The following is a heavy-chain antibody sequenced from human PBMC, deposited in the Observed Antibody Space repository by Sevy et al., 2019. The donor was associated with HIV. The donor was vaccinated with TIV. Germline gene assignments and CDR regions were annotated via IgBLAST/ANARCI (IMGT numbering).Heavy chain of an antibody. D-gene: IGHD6-19*01. CDR2: TYYRSKWYN. Sequence: SQTLSLTCAISGDSVSSNSAAWNWIRQSPSRGLEWLGRTYYRSKWYNDYAVSVKSRITINPDTSKNQFSLQLNSVTPEDTAVYYCARAGTYHPYISDLNFDYWGQGTLVTVSS. J-gene: IGHJ4*02. V-gene: IGHV6-1*01. CDR3: ARAGTYHPYISDLNFDY. CDR1: GDSVSSNSAA.